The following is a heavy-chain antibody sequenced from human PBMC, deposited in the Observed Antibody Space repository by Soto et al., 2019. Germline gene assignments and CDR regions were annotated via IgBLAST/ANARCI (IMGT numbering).Heavy chain of an antibody. D-gene: IGHD3-3*01. V-gene: IGHV1-69*02. J-gene: IGHJ5*02. CDR2: IIPILGIA. CDR3: ARVGSTIFGVVLNTRQRWCDP. Sequence: SVKVSCKASGGTFSSYTISWVRRAPGQGLEWMGRIIPILGIANYAQKFQGRVTITADKSTSTAYMELSSLRSEDTAVYYCARVGSTIFGVVLNTRQRWCDPWGQRTLVTGSS. CDR1: GGTFSSYT.